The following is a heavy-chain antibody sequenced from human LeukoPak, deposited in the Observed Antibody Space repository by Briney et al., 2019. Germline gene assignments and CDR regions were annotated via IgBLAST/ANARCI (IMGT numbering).Heavy chain of an antibody. CDR2: INHSGST. Sequence: SETLSLTCAVYGGSFSGYYWSWIRQPPGKGLEWIGEINHSGSTNYNPSLKSRVTISVDTSKNQLSLKLSSVTAADTAVYYCARRGYSYAGPYYFDYWGQGTLVTVSS. D-gene: IGHD5-18*01. V-gene: IGHV4-34*01. CDR1: GGSFSGYY. J-gene: IGHJ4*02. CDR3: ARRGYSYAGPYYFDY.